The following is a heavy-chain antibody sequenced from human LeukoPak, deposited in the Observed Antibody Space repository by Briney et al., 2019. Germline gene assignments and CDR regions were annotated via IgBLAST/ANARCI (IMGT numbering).Heavy chain of an antibody. CDR3: ATGKLDASGYDFMLPF. V-gene: IGHV3-30-3*01. D-gene: IGHD5-12*01. CDR2: FSRDGTNK. J-gene: IGHJ4*02. Sequence: GGSLRLSCAASGFTFSNSAMHWLRQAPGKGHEWVAVFSRDGTNKYYADSVKGRFTISRDNSRSTLYLHMNSLRTSDTALYYCATGKLDASGYDFMLPFWGQGTLVTVSS. CDR1: GFTFSNSA.